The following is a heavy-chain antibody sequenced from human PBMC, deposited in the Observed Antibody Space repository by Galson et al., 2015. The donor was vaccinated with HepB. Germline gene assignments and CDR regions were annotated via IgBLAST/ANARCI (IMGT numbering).Heavy chain of an antibody. Sequence: LSLTCSLSGGSVKPDGYFWNWIRQPPGKGLQWIGSIFYTGSTDYNPSLKRRVTISLDTSKNHFSLKLKSVTAADTAVYYCARVKTGYHDFWGPGALVTVAS. CDR3: ARVKTGYHDF. V-gene: IGHV4-61*03. J-gene: IGHJ4*02. CDR1: GGSVKPDGYF. CDR2: IFYTGST. D-gene: IGHD3-9*01.